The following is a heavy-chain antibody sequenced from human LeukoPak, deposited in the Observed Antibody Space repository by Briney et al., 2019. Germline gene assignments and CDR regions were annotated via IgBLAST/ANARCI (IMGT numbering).Heavy chain of an antibody. Sequence: PGGSLRLSCAASGFTFRSYGMHWVRQAPGKGLEWVTFIRYDGSNKYYADSVKGRFTISRDNSKNTLYLQMNSLRPEDTALYYCARGGKKALAGTRSPQYFQHWGQGTQVTVSS. CDR1: GFTFRSYG. V-gene: IGHV3-30*02. CDR2: IRYDGSNK. D-gene: IGHD6-19*01. J-gene: IGHJ1*01. CDR3: ARGGKKALAGTRSPQYFQH.